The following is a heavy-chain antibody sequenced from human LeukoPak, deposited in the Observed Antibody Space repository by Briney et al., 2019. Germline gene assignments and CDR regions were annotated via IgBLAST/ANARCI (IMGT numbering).Heavy chain of an antibody. Sequence: GGSLRLSCAASGFMFAGYAMSWVRQAPGRGLEWAATIRASGDSTYLSDSVKGRFTISRDNSRKTLFLQLNSLRAEDTAIYYCAKDSGRGSYTYDCWGQGTLVTVSS. J-gene: IGHJ4*02. CDR3: AKDSGRGSYTYDC. CDR1: GFMFAGYA. V-gene: IGHV3-23*01. D-gene: IGHD1-26*01. CDR2: IRASGDST.